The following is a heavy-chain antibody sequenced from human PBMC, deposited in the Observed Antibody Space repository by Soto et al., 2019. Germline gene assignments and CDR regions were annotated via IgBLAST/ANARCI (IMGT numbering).Heavy chain of an antibody. CDR1: GDSVSTNRAT. CDR2: TYYRSKWYN. J-gene: IGHJ5*01. CDR3: VILIGNSWLDS. Sequence: PSQTLSLTCAISGDSVSTNRATWDWIRQSPSRGLEWLGRTYYRSKWYNDYAVSVQGRITINPDTSNNQFSLQLNSVTPDDTAGKCCVILIGNSWLDSWGQGTLVTVSS. D-gene: IGHD3-22*01. V-gene: IGHV6-1*01.